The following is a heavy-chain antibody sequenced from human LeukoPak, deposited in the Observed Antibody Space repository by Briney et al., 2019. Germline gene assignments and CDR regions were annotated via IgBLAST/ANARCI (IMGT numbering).Heavy chain of an antibody. V-gene: IGHV3-74*01. Sequence: GGSLRLSCAASGFTFSSHWMHWVRQAPGKGLVWVSRINGDGSNTNYADSVKGRFTISRDNAKNTLYLQMNRLRAEDTAVEHCARSKSWYSTDAIDIWGQGTMVTVSS. CDR3: ARSKSWYSTDAIDI. D-gene: IGHD2-15*01. CDR1: GFTFSSHW. CDR2: INGDGSNT. J-gene: IGHJ3*02.